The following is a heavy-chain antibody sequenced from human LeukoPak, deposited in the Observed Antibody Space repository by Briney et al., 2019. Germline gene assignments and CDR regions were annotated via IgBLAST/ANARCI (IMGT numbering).Heavy chain of an antibody. D-gene: IGHD3-22*01. CDR3: ARDSSGYYHIFDY. CDR1: GGSISSGDYY. V-gene: IGHV4-30-4*01. Sequence: SETLSLTCTVSGGSISSGDYYWSWIRQPPGKGLEWIGYIYYSGSTYYNPSLKSRVTISVDTSKNQFSLKLSSVTAADTAVYYCARDSSGYYHIFDYWGQGTLVTVSS. J-gene: IGHJ4*02. CDR2: IYYSGST.